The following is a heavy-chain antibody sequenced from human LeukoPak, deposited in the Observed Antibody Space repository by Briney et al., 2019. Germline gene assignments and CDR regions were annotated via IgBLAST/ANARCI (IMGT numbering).Heavy chain of an antibody. CDR3: SGGSRFVDY. D-gene: IGHD3-16*01. CDR1: GFTVSSNY. J-gene: IGHJ4*02. CDR2: IYSGGNT. V-gene: IGHV3-53*01. Sequence: GGSLRLSCAASGFTVSSNYMSWVRQAPGKGLQWVSVIYSGGNTYYADSVKGRFTISRDNAKNSLFLQMISLRVEDTAVYYCSGGSRFVDYWGQGTLVTVSS.